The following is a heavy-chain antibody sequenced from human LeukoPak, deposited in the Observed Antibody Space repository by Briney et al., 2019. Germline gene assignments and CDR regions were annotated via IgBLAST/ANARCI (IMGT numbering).Heavy chain of an antibody. CDR3: ARGVLAGLDYSGNPFYNRFDP. Sequence: ASVKVSCKASGYTFTDHYIHWVRQAPAQGPEWMGWINPDSGGTVYAQNSQGRVTMTRDTSISTAYMELSRLRFDDTAVYYCARGVLAGLDYSGNPFYNRFDPWGQGTLVTVFS. D-gene: IGHD4-23*01. V-gene: IGHV1-2*02. J-gene: IGHJ5*02. CDR1: GYTFTDHY. CDR2: INPDSGGT.